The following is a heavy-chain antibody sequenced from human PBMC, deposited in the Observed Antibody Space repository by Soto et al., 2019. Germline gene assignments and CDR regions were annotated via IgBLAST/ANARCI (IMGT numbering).Heavy chain of an antibody. V-gene: IGHV4-4*07. Sequence: PPATLSRTCPFSGCSISTCCMLVLRAAAGKGLEWIGRIYTSGSTNYNPSLKSRVTMSVDTSKNQFSLKLSSVTAADTAVYYCARGVYDSSSTGAFDIWGQGTTV. CDR2: IYTSGST. D-gene: IGHD3-22*01. CDR3: ARGVYDSSSTGAFDI. CDR1: GCSISTCC. J-gene: IGHJ3*02.